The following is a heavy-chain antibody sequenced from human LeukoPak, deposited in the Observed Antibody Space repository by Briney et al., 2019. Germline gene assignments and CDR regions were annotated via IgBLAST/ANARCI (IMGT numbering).Heavy chain of an antibody. CDR3: ATAVFGATFDY. Sequence: ASVKVSCKVSGYTLTELSIHWVRQAPGKGVEWMGYFDPEDAETIYAQKFQGRVTMTEDTSTDTAYKDLSSLRSEDTAVYYCATAVFGATFDYWGQGTLVTVSS. D-gene: IGHD3-10*02. V-gene: IGHV1-24*01. CDR1: GYTLTELS. CDR2: FDPEDAET. J-gene: IGHJ4*02.